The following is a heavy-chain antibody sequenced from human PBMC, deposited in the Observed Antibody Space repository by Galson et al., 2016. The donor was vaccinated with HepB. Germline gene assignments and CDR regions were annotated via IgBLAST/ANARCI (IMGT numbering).Heavy chain of an antibody. CDR1: GYIFSNYH. J-gene: IGHJ4*02. CDR2: INPSDITT. CDR3: ARDRTVTTLLHY. V-gene: IGHV1-46*03. D-gene: IGHD4-17*01. Sequence: SVKVSCKASGYIFSNYHLHWVRQAPGQGLEWMGAINPSDITTTYAQKFQGRFTRSSDTATRTVYMELSRMRSDDTAVYYCARDRTVTTLLHYWGQGTLVTVSS.